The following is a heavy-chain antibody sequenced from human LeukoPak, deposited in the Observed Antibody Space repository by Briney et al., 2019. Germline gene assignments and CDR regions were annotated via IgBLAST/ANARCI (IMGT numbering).Heavy chain of an antibody. D-gene: IGHD5-18*01. J-gene: IGHJ4*02. V-gene: IGHV3-30*04. CDR2: ISYDGSNK. CDR3: ARHLSGITGYTYGRGIDY. CDR1: GFTFRSYA. Sequence: HPGGSLRLPCAASGFTFRSYAMHWVRQAPGKGLEWVAVISYDGSNKYYADSVKGRFTISRDNSKNTLYLQMNSLRAEDTAVYYCARHLSGITGYTYGRGIDYWGQGTLLTVSS.